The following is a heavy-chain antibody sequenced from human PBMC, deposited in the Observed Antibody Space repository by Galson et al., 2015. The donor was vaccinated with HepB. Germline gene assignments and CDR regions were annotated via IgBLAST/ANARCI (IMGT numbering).Heavy chain of an antibody. CDR2: ISWDGGST. Sequence: SLRLSCAASGFTFDDYTMHWVRQAPGKGLEWVSLISWDGGSTYYADSVKGRFTISRDNSKNSLYLQMNSLRTEDTALYYCAREDYDFWSGSLDWGQGTLVTVSS. CDR1: GFTFDDYT. D-gene: IGHD3-3*01. V-gene: IGHV3-43*01. J-gene: IGHJ4*02. CDR3: AREDYDFWSGSLD.